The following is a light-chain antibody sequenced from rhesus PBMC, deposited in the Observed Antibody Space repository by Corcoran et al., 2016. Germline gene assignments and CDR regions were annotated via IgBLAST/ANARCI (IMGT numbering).Light chain of an antibody. CDR2: DAS. CDR3: LQYSNWYS. J-gene: IGKJ2*01. V-gene: IGKV3-24*01. CDR1: QSVTGS. Sequence: EIVMTQSPATLSLSPGERATLSCRASQSVTGSLAWYQQKPGQAPRLLIYDASTRATGIPDRFSGSGSGTDVTLTISSLEHEDVAVYYCLQYSNWYSFGQGTKVEIK.